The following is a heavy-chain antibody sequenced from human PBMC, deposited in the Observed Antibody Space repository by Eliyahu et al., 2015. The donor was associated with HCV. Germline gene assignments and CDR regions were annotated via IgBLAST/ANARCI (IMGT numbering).Heavy chain of an antibody. D-gene: IGHD3-16*01. J-gene: IGHJ6*02. CDR3: ARGGITTWPDMAV. V-gene: IGHV3-48*01. Sequence: EVHLVESGGGLVQPGGSLRLSCAASGFXFSKNSMNWVRQAPGKGLEWVSHISTRSRTVYYADSVKGRFTISRDNAKNSLYLQMNSLRAEDTAVYFCARGGITTWPDMAVWGQGTTVTVSS. CDR1: GFXFSKNS. CDR2: ISTRSRTV.